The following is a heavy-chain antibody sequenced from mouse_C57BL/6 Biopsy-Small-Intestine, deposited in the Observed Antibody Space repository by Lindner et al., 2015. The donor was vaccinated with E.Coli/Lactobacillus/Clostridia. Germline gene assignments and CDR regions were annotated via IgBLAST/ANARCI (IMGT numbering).Heavy chain of an antibody. CDR1: GGTFSSYA. V-gene: IGHV1-81*01. CDR2: IIPIFGTA. D-gene: IGHD1-1*01. J-gene: IGHJ1*01. CDR3: ARGRRDYVWGSYPNYYGMDV. Sequence: VKVSCKASGGTFSSYAISWVRQAPGQGLEWMGGIIPIFGTANYAQKFQGRVTITADESTSTAYMELSSLRSEDTAVYHCARGRRDYVWGSYPNYYGMDVWGQGTTVTVSS.